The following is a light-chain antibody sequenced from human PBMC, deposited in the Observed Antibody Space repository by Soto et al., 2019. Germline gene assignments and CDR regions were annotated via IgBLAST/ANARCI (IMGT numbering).Light chain of an antibody. CDR3: QSYDSSLSGFYV. CDR2: GNY. CDR1: SSNIGAGYD. Sequence: QSVLTQPPSVSGAPGQRVTISCTGSSSNIGAGYDVHWYQQLPGTAPKVLIFGNYNRPSGVPDRFSGSKPGTSASLAITGLQAEDEADYYCQSYDSSLSGFYVFGTGTKVTVL. V-gene: IGLV1-40*01. J-gene: IGLJ1*01.